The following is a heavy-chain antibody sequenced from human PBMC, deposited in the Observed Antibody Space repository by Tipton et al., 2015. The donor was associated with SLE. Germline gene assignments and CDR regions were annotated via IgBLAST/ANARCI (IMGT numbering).Heavy chain of an antibody. CDR2: ISGSGGST. CDR3: AKDRGYDFWSGLDAFDI. D-gene: IGHD3-3*01. J-gene: IGHJ3*02. CDR1: GFTFSSYA. V-gene: IGHV3-23*01. Sequence: SLRLSCAASGFTFSSYAMSWVRQAPGKGLEWVSAISGSGGSTYYADSVKGRFTISRDNSKNTLYLQMNSLRAEDTAVYYCAKDRGYDFWSGLDAFDIWGQGTMVTVSP.